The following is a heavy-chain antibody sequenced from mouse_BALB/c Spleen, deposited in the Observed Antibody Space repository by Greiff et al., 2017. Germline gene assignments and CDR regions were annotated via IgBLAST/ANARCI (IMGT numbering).Heavy chain of an antibody. Sequence: EVMLVESGGDLVKPGGSLKLSCAASGFTFSSYGMSWVRQTPDKRLEWVATISSGGSYTYYPDSVKGRFTISRDNAKNTLYLQMSSLKSEDTAMYYCARRRMYEGYAMDYWGQGTSVTVSS. CDR1: GFTFSSYG. D-gene: IGHD2-10*02. V-gene: IGHV5-6*02. CDR2: ISSGGSYT. J-gene: IGHJ4*01. CDR3: ARRRMYEGYAMDY.